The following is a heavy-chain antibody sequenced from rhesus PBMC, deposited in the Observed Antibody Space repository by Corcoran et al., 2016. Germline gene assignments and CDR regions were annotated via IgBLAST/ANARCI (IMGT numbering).Heavy chain of an antibody. V-gene: IGHV4-106*01. CDR2: LAGRGTGV. CDR3: ARGPYYTVGTSMVY. CDR1: GASVSETYY. Sequence: QVQLQESGPGLVKPSETLSLTCTVSGASVSETYYWSWVRQPPGKGLEWIGYLAGRGTGVAYDPSLESRVTISKDTSSNQISLKLNSVTAADTAVYFCARGPYYTVGTSMVYWGQGVQVIVSS. D-gene: IGHD1-44*01. J-gene: IGHJ4*01.